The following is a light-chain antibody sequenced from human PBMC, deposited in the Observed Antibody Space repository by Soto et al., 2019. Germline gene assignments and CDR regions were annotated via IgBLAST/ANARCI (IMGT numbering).Light chain of an antibody. J-gene: IGKJ5*01. V-gene: IGKV3-20*01. Sequence: IVLTQSPGTLSLSPGERATLSWRASQSVSGSYLAWYQQKPGQAPRLLIYGASSRATGIPDRFSGSGSGTDFSLPISRLEPEDFAVYYCQQYGSSPPITFGQGTRLEIK. CDR2: GAS. CDR3: QQYGSSPPIT. CDR1: QSVSGSY.